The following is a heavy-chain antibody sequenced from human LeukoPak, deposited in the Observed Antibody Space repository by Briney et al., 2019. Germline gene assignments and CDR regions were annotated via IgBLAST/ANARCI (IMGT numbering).Heavy chain of an antibody. CDR1: GGSLNSYY. J-gene: IGHJ4*02. CDR2: ITHSGGT. D-gene: IGHD7-27*01. V-gene: IGHV4-59*01. CDR3: ARGRNSNWGFEGTLFDA. Sequence: SETLSLTCTVSGGSLNSYYWSWIRQPPGKGLEWIGFITHSGGTDFDSSLGGRVTISVDTSKNQFSLRLTSMTAADTAVYFCARGRNSNWGFEGTLFDAWGQGVLVTVSS.